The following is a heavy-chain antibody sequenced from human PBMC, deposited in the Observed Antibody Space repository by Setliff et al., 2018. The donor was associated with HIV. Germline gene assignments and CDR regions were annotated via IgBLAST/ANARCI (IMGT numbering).Heavy chain of an antibody. CDR2: IRSKIDGETT. J-gene: IGHJ5*02. CDR3: TTGLIYCGADCSFDT. D-gene: IGHD2-21*02. CDR1: GFTFRAAW. Sequence: LRLSCVGSGFTFRAAWMNWVRQTPGKGLEWVSRIRSKIDGETTEYAAPVKGRFTILRDDSKNTVYLQMNSLKAEDTAVYYCTTGLIYCGADCSFDTWGQGTLVTVSS. V-gene: IGHV3-15*01.